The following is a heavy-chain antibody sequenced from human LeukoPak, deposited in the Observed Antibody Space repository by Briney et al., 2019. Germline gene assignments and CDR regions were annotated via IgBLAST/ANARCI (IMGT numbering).Heavy chain of an antibody. CDR1: GFTFSSYE. D-gene: IGHD5-24*01. CDR2: ISSSGSTI. J-gene: IGHJ4*02. V-gene: IGHV3-48*03. Sequence: GGSLRLSCAASGFTFSSYEMNWVRQAPGKGLEWVSYISSSGSTIYYADSVEGRFTISRDNAKNSLYLQMNSLRAEDTAVYYCAREDGYNFNFDYWGQGTPVTVSS. CDR3: AREDGYNFNFDY.